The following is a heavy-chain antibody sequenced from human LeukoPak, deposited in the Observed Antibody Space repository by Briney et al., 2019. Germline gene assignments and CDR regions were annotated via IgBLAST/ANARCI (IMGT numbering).Heavy chain of an antibody. V-gene: IGHV3-30*02. CDR1: GLTFSGYD. D-gene: IGHD3-10*01. Sequence: GGSLRLSCRTSGLTFSGYDMHWVRQAPGKGLEWVSFIRYDGSREFYADSVKDRFTISRDNSEDMLYLEMSSLRLDDTAVYYCVGDFDYWGQGTLVTVSP. J-gene: IGHJ4*02. CDR3: VGDFDY. CDR2: IRYDGSRE.